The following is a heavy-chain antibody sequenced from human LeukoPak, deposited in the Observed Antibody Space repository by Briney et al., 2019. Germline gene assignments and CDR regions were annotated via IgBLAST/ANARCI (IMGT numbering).Heavy chain of an antibody. V-gene: IGHV1-18*01. D-gene: IGHD6-19*01. CDR1: GYTFTSYG. CDR2: IIAYNGNT. J-gene: IGHJ6*03. Sequence: GASVKVSCKASGYTFTSYGISWVRQAPGQGLEWMGWIIAYNGNTNYAQKLQGRVTMTTDTSTSTAYMELRSLRSDDTAVYYCARGSGYSSGWIFGDYYYYMDVWGKGTTVTISS. CDR3: ARGSGYSSGWIFGDYYYYMDV.